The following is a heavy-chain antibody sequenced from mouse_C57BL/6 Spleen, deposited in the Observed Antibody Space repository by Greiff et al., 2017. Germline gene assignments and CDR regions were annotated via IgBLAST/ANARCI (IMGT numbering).Heavy chain of an antibody. CDR1: GFSLTSYG. V-gene: IGHV2-2*01. D-gene: IGHD1-1*01. CDR2: IWSGGST. J-gene: IGHJ4*01. CDR3: ASENPPSTVVAKRGYAMDY. Sequence: QVQLQQSGPGLVQPSQSLSITCTVSGFSLTSYGVHWVRQSPGKGLEWLGVIWSGGSTDYNAAFISRLSISKDNSKSQVFFKMNSLQADDTAIYYCASENPPSTVVAKRGYAMDYWGQGTSVTVSS.